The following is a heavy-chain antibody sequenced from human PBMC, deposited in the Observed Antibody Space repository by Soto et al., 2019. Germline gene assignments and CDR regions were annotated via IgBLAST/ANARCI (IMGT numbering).Heavy chain of an antibody. CDR1: GFTFSSNG. J-gene: IGHJ4*02. CDR2: IWYDGSDK. Sequence: QVQLVESGGGVVQTGRSLRLSCAASGFTFSSNGMHWVRQAQGKGLEWVAVIWYDGSDKYYADSVKGRFTISRDNSKNTLYLQMNSLRAEDTAVYYCARDQGDGWGQGTLVTVSS. D-gene: IGHD2-21*02. CDR3: ARDQGDG. V-gene: IGHV3-33*01.